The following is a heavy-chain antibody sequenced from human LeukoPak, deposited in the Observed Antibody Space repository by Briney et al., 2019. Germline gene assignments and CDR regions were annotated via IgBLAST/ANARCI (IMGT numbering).Heavy chain of an antibody. J-gene: IGHJ5*02. CDR3: ASHGSPKLIATSGHPPLGWFDP. D-gene: IGHD6-13*01. Sequence: SVKVSCKASGGTFSSYAISWVRQAPGQGLDWMGGIIPISGTPNYAQKFQGRVTITTDESTSTAYMELSSLTSEDTAVYYCASHGSPKLIATSGHPPLGWFDPWGQGTLVTVSS. CDR1: GGTFSSYA. CDR2: IIPISGTP. V-gene: IGHV1-69*05.